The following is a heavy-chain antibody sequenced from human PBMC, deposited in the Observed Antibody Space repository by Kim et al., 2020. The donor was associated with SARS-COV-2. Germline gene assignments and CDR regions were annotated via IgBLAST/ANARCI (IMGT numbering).Heavy chain of an antibody. J-gene: IGHJ2*01. CDR2: INHSGST. CDR1: GGSFSGYY. D-gene: IGHD3-10*01. CDR3: ARGRTYYYGSGSYLSPRYFDL. Sequence: SETLSLTCAVYGGSFSGYYWSWIRQPPGKGLEWIGEINHSGSTNYNPSLKSRVTISVDTSKNQFSLKLSSVTAADTAVYYCARGRTYYYGSGSYLSPRYFDLWGRGTLVTVSS. V-gene: IGHV4-34*01.